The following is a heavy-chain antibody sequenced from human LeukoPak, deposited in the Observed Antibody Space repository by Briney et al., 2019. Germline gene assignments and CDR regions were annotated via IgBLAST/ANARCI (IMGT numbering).Heavy chain of an antibody. CDR3: ARDPTTVTTMFDS. D-gene: IGHD4-17*01. V-gene: IGHV4-34*01. CDR1: GGSISSYY. J-gene: IGHJ4*02. CDR2: INHSGST. Sequence: SETLSLTCTVSGGSISSYYWSWIRQPPGKGLEWIGEINHSGSTNYNPSLKSRVTISVDTSKNQFSLKLTSVTAADTAVYYCARDPTTVTTMFDSWGQGALVTVSS.